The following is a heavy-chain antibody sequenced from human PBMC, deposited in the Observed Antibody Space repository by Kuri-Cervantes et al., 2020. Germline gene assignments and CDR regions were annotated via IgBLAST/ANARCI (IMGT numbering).Heavy chain of an antibody. CDR2: ISSSGSTI. CDR1: GFTFSSYG. V-gene: IGHV3-48*04. CDR3: AREHCSSTSCSYFDY. D-gene: IGHD2-2*01. Sequence: GGSLRLSCAASGFTFSSYGMHWVRQAPGKGLEWVSYISSSGSTIYYADSVKGRFTISRDNAKNSLYLQMNSLRAEDTAVYYCAREHCSSTSCSYFDYWGQGTLVTVSP. J-gene: IGHJ4*02.